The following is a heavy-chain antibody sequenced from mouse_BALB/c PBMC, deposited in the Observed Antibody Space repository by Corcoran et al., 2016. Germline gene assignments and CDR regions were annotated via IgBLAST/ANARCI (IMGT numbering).Heavy chain of an antibody. CDR2: VNPYNGGT. D-gene: IGHD4-1*01. J-gene: IGHJ2*01. V-gene: IGHV1-19*01. Sequence: EVQLQQSGPELVKPGASVKMSCKASGYTFTDYYMDWVKQSHGESFEWIGRVNPYNGGTSYNQEFKGKATLTVDKSSSTAYMELNSLTSEDSAVYYCARKDWVYFDYWGQGTTLTVSS. CDR1: GYTFTDYY. CDR3: ARKDWVYFDY.